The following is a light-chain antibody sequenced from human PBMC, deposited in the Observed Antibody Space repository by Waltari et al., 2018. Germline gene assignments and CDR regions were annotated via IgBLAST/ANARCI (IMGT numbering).Light chain of an antibody. CDR2: GAS. Sequence: EIVMTQSPATLSLSPGESATLSCKASQIVYTNLAWYQQKPGQAPRLLISGASARATGVPSRFRGSGSGTEFTLTISSLQSDDFAVYYCQQYNTWPPLTFGGGTRVDIK. CDR1: QIVYTN. V-gene: IGKV3-15*01. J-gene: IGKJ4*01. CDR3: QQYNTWPPLT.